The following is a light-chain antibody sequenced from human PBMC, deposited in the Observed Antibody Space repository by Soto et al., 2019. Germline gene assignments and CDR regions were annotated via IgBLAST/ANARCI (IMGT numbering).Light chain of an antibody. CDR2: GAS. J-gene: IGKJ4*01. CDR3: RQHINWPLT. Sequence: EIVLTQSPGTLSLSPGQRATLSCSSSQSVSSGRLAWYQQKPGQAPRLLIYGASNRATGIPERFSGSGSGTDFTLTITRLEPEDSAVYYCRQHINWPLTFGGGTKVDIK. V-gene: IGKV3D-20*02. CDR1: QSVSSGR.